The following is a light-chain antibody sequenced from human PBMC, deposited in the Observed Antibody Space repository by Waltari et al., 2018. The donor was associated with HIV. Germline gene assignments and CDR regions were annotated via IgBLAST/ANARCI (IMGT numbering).Light chain of an antibody. J-gene: IGKJ1*01. CDR2: GAS. Sequence: EVVMTQSPATLLESPGKTANLAGRASRGVGSSLAWSQQKPARGPRLLIYGASSRDSDVQPTFSGSGAGTDFSLSISSLRSDDVGIYYCQQYSTWPLTFGRGTTVEIK. CDR3: QQYSTWPLT. V-gene: IGKV3-15*01. CDR1: RGVGSS.